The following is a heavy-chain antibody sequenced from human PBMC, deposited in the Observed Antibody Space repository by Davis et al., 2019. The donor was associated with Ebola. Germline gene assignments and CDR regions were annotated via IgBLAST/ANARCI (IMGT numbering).Heavy chain of an antibody. V-gene: IGHV4-34*01. CDR1: GGSFSGYY. CDR2: INHSGST. D-gene: IGHD6-6*01. J-gene: IGHJ4*02. Sequence: PSETLSLTCAVYGGSFSGYYWSWIRQPPGKGLEWIGEINHSGSTNYNPSLKSRVTISVDTSKNQFSLKLSSVTAADTAVYYCARGSIAALHWGQGTLVTVSS. CDR3: ARGSIAALH.